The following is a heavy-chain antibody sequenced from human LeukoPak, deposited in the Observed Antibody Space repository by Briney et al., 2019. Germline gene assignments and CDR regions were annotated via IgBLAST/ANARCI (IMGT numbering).Heavy chain of an antibody. CDR2: IYYSGST. CDR1: GVSISSYY. V-gene: IGHV4-59*12. Sequence: SETLSLTCTVSGVSISSYYWSWIRQPPGKGLEWIGYIYYSGSTNYNPSLKSRVTISIDTSKNQFSLKLNSMTAADTAVYYCARGEGARDGYNYEGPFYFDYWGQGTLVTVSS. J-gene: IGHJ4*02. CDR3: ARGEGARDGYNYEGPFYFDY. D-gene: IGHD5-24*01.